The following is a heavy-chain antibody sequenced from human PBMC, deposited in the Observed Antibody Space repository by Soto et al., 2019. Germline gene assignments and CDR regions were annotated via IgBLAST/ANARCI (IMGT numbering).Heavy chain of an antibody. CDR2: IYYSGST. D-gene: IGHD3-10*01. V-gene: IGHV4-31*03. Sequence: QVQLQESGPGLVKPSQTLSLTCTVSGGSISSGGYYWSWIRQHPGKGLEWIGYIYYSGSTYYNPSLKSRVTISVDTSKNQFSLKLSSVTAADTAVYYCARDVLLWFGDKRDYYYYGMDVWGQGTTVTVSS. J-gene: IGHJ6*02. CDR1: GGSISSGGYY. CDR3: ARDVLLWFGDKRDYYYYGMDV.